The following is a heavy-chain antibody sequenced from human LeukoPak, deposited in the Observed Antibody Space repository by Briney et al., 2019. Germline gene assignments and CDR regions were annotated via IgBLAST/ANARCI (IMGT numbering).Heavy chain of an antibody. V-gene: IGHV1-8*01. CDR2: MNPNSGNT. D-gene: IGHD5-18*01. CDR3: ATDVKSSDTAMAQPFYYYYYGMDV. J-gene: IGHJ6*02. CDR1: GYTFTSYD. Sequence: GASVKVSCKASGYTFTSYDINWVRQATGQGLERMGWMNPNSGNTGYAQKFQGRVTMTEDTSTDTAYMELSSLRSEDTAVYYCATDVKSSDTAMAQPFYYYYYGMDVWGQGTTVTVSS.